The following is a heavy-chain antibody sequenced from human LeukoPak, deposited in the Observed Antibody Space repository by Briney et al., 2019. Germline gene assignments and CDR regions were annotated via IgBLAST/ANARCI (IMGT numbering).Heavy chain of an antibody. CDR1: GYTFTSYA. J-gene: IGHJ5*02. Sequence: ASVKVSCTASGYTFTSYAMNWVRQAPGQGLEWMGWINTNTGNPTYAQGFTGRSVFSLDTSVSTAYLQISSLKAEDTAVYYCAREDYSSSWYKWFDPWGQGTLVTVSS. V-gene: IGHV7-4-1*02. CDR2: INTNTGNP. CDR3: AREDYSSSWYKWFDP. D-gene: IGHD6-13*01.